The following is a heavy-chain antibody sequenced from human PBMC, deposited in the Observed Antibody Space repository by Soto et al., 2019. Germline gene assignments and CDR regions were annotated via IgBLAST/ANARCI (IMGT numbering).Heavy chain of an antibody. V-gene: IGHV1-69*01. CDR1: GDSFNDYA. CDR3: ATAPESTPGGRFDV. D-gene: IGHD3-16*01. Sequence: VQLEQSETEVRKPGSSVKLSCKTSGDSFNDYAISWVRQAPGQGLEWMGGIIPILNLVRYAEKYQGRVTISATDSTGTAYLEVTRLISEDTATYYCATAPESTPGGRFDVWGLGTTVSVSS. CDR2: IIPILNLV. J-gene: IGHJ6*02.